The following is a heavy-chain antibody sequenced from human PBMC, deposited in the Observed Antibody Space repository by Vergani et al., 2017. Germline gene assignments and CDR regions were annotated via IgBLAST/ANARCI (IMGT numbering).Heavy chain of an antibody. CDR3: AGDYASAIYYANDAFDI. CDR2: IYTGGSA. D-gene: IGHD2-8*01. J-gene: IGHJ3*02. V-gene: IGHV4-61*02. Sequence: QVQLQESGPRLVKPSQTLSLTCTVSGGSIASGTYYWTWIRQPAGKGLEWIGRIYTGGSANYNPSFKSRVTITLDKSRNQFSLKLQSVTAADTAVYYCAGDYASAIYYANDAFDIWGRGTKVTVSS. CDR1: GGSIASGTYY.